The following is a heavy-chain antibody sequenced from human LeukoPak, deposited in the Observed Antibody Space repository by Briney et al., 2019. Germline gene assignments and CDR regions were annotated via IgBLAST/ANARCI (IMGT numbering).Heavy chain of an antibody. J-gene: IGHJ4*02. CDR1: GFTFSSYE. Sequence: GGSLRLSCAASGFTFSSYEMNWVRQAPGKGLEWVSYISSSGSTIYYADSVKGRFTISRDNAKNSLYLQMNSLRAEDTAVYYCAGIAAAGNVYWGQGTLVTVSS. D-gene: IGHD6-13*01. CDR2: ISSSGSTI. CDR3: AGIAAAGNVY. V-gene: IGHV3-48*03.